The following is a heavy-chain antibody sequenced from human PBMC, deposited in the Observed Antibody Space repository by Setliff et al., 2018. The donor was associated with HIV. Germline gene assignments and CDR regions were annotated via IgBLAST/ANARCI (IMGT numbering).Heavy chain of an antibody. Sequence: AETLSLTCAVSGYSINIDYYWGWIRQSPGKRLEWIGSGYSSGTTFYNPSLKSRVTISLNTYKNQFSLRLTSVTDDYTAVYYFGRHTSHGLGGGAGGDFDIWGQGTMVTVSS. V-gene: IGHV4-38-2*01. CDR3: GRHTSHGLGGGAGGDFDI. CDR1: GYSINIDYY. CDR2: GYSSGTT. D-gene: IGHD2-21*01. J-gene: IGHJ3*02.